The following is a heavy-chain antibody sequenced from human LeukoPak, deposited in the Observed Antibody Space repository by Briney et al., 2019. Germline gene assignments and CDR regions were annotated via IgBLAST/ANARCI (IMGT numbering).Heavy chain of an antibody. CDR1: GFTFSNHW. V-gene: IGHV3-74*01. Sequence: PGGSLRLSCAASGFTFSNHWMHWVRQTPGKGLVWVSRIRSDGGTIDYADSVRGRFTISRDNAKNTLSLQMNSLRVEDTAVYYCARDESGDNDAFDIWGQGTTVTVSS. D-gene: IGHD2-21*01. CDR3: ARDESGDNDAFDI. CDR2: IRSDGGTI. J-gene: IGHJ3*02.